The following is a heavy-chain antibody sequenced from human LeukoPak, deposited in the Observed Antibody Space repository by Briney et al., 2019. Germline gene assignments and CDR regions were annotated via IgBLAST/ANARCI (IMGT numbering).Heavy chain of an antibody. V-gene: IGHV3-30-3*01. J-gene: IGHJ4*02. CDR1: GFTFSSYA. Sequence: GGSLRLSCAASGFTFSSYAMHWVRQAPGKGLEWVAVISYDGSNKYYADSVKGRFTISRDNSKNTLYLQMNSLRAEDTAVYCCARGTNSGYDIPADYWGQGTLVTVSS. CDR2: ISYDGSNK. D-gene: IGHD5-12*01. CDR3: ARGTNSGYDIPADY.